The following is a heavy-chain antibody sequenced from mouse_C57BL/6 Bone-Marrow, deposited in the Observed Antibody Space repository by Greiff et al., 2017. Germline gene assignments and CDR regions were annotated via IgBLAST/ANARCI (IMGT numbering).Heavy chain of an antibody. CDR1: GYTFTDYY. V-gene: IGHV1-19*01. Sequence: EVQLVESGPVLVKPGASVKMSCKASGYTFTDYYMNWVKQCHGKSLEWIGVINPYNGGTSYNQKFKGKATLTVDKSSSTAYMELNSLTSEDSAVYYCARPGYYAMDYWGQGTSVTVSS. CDR3: ARPGYYAMDY. J-gene: IGHJ4*01. CDR2: INPYNGGT.